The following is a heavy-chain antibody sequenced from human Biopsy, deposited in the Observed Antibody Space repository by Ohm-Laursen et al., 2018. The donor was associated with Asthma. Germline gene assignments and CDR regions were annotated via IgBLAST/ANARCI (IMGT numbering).Heavy chain of an antibody. CDR2: INAGNGNT. CDR1: GYTFINYA. V-gene: IGHV1-3*01. Sequence: GASVKVSCKASGYTFINYAIHWVRQAPGQRLEWMGWINAGNGNTKYSQKFQSRVTITRDTSASTAYMDLSSLRSEDTAVYYCARTYYDVFAIWGQGTMVTVSS. D-gene: IGHD3-10*01. J-gene: IGHJ3*02. CDR3: ARTYYDVFAI.